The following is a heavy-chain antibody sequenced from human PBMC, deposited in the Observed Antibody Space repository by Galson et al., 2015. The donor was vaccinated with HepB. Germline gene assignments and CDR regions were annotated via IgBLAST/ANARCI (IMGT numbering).Heavy chain of an antibody. Sequence: SVKVSCKASGYTFTSYGISWVRQAPGQGLEWMGWISAYNGNTNYAQKLQGRVTMTTDTSTSTAYMELRSLRSDDTAVYYCATINYGSGSYYNAPLWYWGQGTLVTVSS. J-gene: IGHJ4*02. CDR3: ATINYGSGSYYNAPLWY. V-gene: IGHV1-18*04. D-gene: IGHD3-10*01. CDR2: ISAYNGNT. CDR1: GYTFTSYG.